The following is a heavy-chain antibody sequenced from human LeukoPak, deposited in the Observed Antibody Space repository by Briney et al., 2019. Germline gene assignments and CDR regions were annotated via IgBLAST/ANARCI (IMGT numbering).Heavy chain of an antibody. V-gene: IGHV4-61*08. CDR3: ARDMVDCSSTSRYSGSYKV. J-gene: IGHJ4*02. CDR2: IYYSGST. CDR1: GGSISSGDYY. Sequence: SETLSLTCTVSGGSISSGDYYCSWIRQPPGKGLEWIGYIYYSGSTNYNPSLKSRVTISVDTSKNQFSLKLSSVTAADTAVYYCARDMVDCSSTSRYSGSYKVWGQGTLVTVSS. D-gene: IGHD2-2*01.